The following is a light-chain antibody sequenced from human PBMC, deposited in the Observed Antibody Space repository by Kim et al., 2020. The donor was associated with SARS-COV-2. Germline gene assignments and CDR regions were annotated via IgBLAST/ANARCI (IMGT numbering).Light chain of an antibody. J-gene: IGLJ1*01. CDR2: QVT. Sequence: PGQSVPFSCTVTSSHVGGFDYVSWYQQHPGKAPKLLIYQVTKRPSQVPDRFSGSKSGNTASLTVSGLQAEDEADYYCSSHASNNYVFGTGTKVTVL. V-gene: IGLV2-8*01. CDR3: SSHASNNYV. CDR1: SSHVGGFDY.